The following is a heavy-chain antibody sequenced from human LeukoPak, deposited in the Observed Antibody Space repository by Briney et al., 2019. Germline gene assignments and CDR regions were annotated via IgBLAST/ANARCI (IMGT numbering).Heavy chain of an antibody. CDR2: MWYDGSNK. J-gene: IGHJ4*02. CDR3: ARDRGPGYSYGVLDY. Sequence: GGSLRLSCAASGFTFSSYGMHWVRQAPGKGLGWMAVMWYDGSNKYYADPVKGRFTISRDNSKNTLYLQMNSLRAEDTAVYYCARDRGPGYSYGVLDYWGQGTLVTVSS. D-gene: IGHD5-18*01. CDR1: GFTFSSYG. V-gene: IGHV3-33*01.